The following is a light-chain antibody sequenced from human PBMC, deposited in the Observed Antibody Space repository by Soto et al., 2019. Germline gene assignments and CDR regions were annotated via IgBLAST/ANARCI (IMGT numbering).Light chain of an antibody. CDR3: QQYGSSPWT. Sequence: EIVLTQSPGTLSLSPEERATLSCRASQSVSSNYLAWYQQKPGQDPRPLIYGASSRATGIPDRFSGSGAGTDFTLTISRLEPEDFAVYYCQQYGSSPWTFGQGTKVEIK. CDR1: QSVSSNY. CDR2: GAS. J-gene: IGKJ1*01. V-gene: IGKV3-20*01.